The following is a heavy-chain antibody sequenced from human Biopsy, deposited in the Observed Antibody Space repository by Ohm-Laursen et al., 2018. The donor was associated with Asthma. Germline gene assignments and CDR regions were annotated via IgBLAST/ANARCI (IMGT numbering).Heavy chain of an antibody. Sequence: SLRLSCAASGFTFSSYGIHWVRQAPGKGLEWVAVIWYDGSNKYYADSVKGRFTISRDNSKNTLYLQMNSLRAEDTAVYCCARSIYDFWSGYYGMDVWGQGTTVTVSS. D-gene: IGHD3-3*01. J-gene: IGHJ6*02. CDR3: ARSIYDFWSGYYGMDV. CDR2: IWYDGSNK. V-gene: IGHV3-33*01. CDR1: GFTFSSYG.